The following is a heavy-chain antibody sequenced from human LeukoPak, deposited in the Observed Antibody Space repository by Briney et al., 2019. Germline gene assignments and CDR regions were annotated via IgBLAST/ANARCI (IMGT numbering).Heavy chain of an antibody. Sequence: GGSLRLSCAASGFTFSSYSMNWVRQAPGRGLEWVSSISSSSSYIYYADSVKGRFTISRDNAKNSLYLQMNSLRAEDTAVYYCARGDNSGWRNVYYFDYWGQGTLVTVSS. V-gene: IGHV3-21*01. CDR2: ISSSSSYI. D-gene: IGHD6-19*01. CDR1: GFTFSSYS. J-gene: IGHJ4*02. CDR3: ARGDNSGWRNVYYFDY.